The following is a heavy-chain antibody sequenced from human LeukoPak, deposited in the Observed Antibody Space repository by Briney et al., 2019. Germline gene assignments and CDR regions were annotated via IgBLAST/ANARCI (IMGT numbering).Heavy chain of an antibody. CDR3: ARERGDAFDI. CDR2: INPDSGGT. J-gene: IGHJ3*02. CDR1: GYIFTVYY. Sequence: ASVKVSCKASGYIFTVYYFHWVRQAPGQGLEWMGWINPDSGGTNYAQKFQGRVTMTRDTSIGTVYMELNRLRSDDTAVYYCARERGDAFDIWGQGTMVTVSS. V-gene: IGHV1-2*02.